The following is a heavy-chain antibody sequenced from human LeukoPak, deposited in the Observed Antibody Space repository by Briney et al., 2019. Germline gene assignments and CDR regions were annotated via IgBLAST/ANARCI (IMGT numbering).Heavy chain of an antibody. J-gene: IGHJ4*02. D-gene: IGHD3-3*01. Sequence: SETLSLTCAVYGGSFSGYYWSWIRQPPGKGLEWIGEINHSGSTNYNPSLKSRVTISVDTSKNQFSLKLSSVTAADTAVYYCARRRATTIFGVVIIPSYFDYWGQGTLVTVSS. V-gene: IGHV4-34*01. CDR2: INHSGST. CDR3: ARRRATTIFGVVIIPSYFDY. CDR1: GGSFSGYY.